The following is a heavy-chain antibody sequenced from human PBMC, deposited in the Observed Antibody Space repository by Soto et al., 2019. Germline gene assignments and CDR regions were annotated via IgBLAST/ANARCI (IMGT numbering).Heavy chain of an antibody. Sequence: QLQLQESGPGLVKPSETLSLTCTVSGGSISSSSYYWGWIRQPPGKGLEWIGSIYYSGSTYYNPSLKSRVTKSVDTSKHQSSLKLSSVTAADTAVYYCAREVRDYYYYYYMDVWGKGTTVTVSS. V-gene: IGHV4-39*01. CDR1: GGSISSSSYY. J-gene: IGHJ6*03. CDR3: AREVRDYYYYYYMDV. CDR2: IYYSGST. D-gene: IGHD2-21*01.